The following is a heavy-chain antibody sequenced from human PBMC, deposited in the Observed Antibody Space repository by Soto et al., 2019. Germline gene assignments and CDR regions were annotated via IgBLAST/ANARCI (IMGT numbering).Heavy chain of an antibody. CDR1: GGSISNYY. J-gene: IGHJ5*02. Sequence: QVQLQASGPGLVKPSETLSLTCTVSGGSISNYYWSWIRQPAGKGLEWIGRIYISGSTNYNPSLKSRVTMSVDTSKNQFSLKLSSVTAADTAVYYCARASTTVTTAWFDPWCQGTLVTVSS. D-gene: IGHD4-17*01. CDR2: IYISGST. V-gene: IGHV4-4*07. CDR3: ARASTTVTTAWFDP.